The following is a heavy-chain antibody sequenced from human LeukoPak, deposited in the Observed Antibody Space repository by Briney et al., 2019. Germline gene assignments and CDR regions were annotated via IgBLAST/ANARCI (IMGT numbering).Heavy chain of an antibody. CDR1: GYTFTSYY. D-gene: IGHD2-21*02. Sequence: GASVKVSCKASGYTFTSYYMHWVRQAPGQGLEWMGVINPSGGSTSYAQKFQGRVTMTRDTSTSPVYMELSSLRSEDTAVYYCARGCGGDCSWYAFDIWGQGTMVTVSS. J-gene: IGHJ3*02. CDR3: ARGCGGDCSWYAFDI. CDR2: INPSGGST. V-gene: IGHV1-46*01.